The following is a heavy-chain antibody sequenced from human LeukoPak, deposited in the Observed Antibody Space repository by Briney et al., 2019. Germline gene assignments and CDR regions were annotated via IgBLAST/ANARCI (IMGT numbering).Heavy chain of an antibody. V-gene: IGHV3-23*01. Sequence: GGSLRLSCAAFGFTFSTYAMTWVRQAPGKGLEWVSFISGSGGSTYYADSVKGRFTISRDNSKNTLYLQMNSLRGEDTAVYYCAKGLGYSYGADYWGQGTLVTVSS. D-gene: IGHD5-18*01. CDR2: ISGSGGST. CDR3: AKGLGYSYGADY. CDR1: GFTFSTYA. J-gene: IGHJ4*02.